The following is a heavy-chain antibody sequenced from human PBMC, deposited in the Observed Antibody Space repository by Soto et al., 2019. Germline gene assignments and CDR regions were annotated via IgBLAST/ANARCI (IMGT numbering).Heavy chain of an antibody. V-gene: IGHV3-64*01. CDR2: ISSIGGST. CDR3: ARSGDNGYYFDY. CDR1: GFTFSSYA. D-gene: IGHD3-10*01. Sequence: EVQLVESGGGLVQPGGSLRLSCATSGFTFSSYAMHWVRQAPGKGLEYVSAISSIGGSTCYANSVKGRFTIPRDNSKNTLYLRMGSLRAEDMAVYYCARSGDNGYYFDYWGQGTLVTVSS. J-gene: IGHJ4*02.